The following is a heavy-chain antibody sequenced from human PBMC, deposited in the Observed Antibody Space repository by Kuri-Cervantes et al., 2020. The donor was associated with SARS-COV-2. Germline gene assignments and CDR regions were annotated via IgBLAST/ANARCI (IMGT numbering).Heavy chain of an antibody. CDR1: GFTFSSYA. V-gene: IGHV3-30-3*01. CDR2: ISYDGSNK. Sequence: GESLKISCAASGFTFSSYAMHWVRQAPGKGLEWVAVISYDGSNKYYADSVKGRFTISRDNAKSSLFLQLTSLRAEDTAVYYCARVACSSSNCAIYYYYMDVWGKGTTVTVSS. J-gene: IGHJ6*03. CDR3: ARVACSSSNCAIYYYYMDV. D-gene: IGHD2-2*01.